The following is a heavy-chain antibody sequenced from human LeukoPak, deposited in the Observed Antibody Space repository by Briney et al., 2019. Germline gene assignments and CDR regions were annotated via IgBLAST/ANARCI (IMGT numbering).Heavy chain of an antibody. J-gene: IGHJ6*04. CDR2: INWNSGTI. CDR1: GFTFDDYA. CDR3: AELGITMIGGV. V-gene: IGHV3-9*01. Sequence: GGSLRLSCAASGFTFDDYAMHWVRQAPGKGLEWVSGINWNSGTIGYADSVKGRFTISRDNAKNSLYLQMNSLRAEDTAVYYCAELGITMIGGVWGKGTTVTISS. D-gene: IGHD3-10*02.